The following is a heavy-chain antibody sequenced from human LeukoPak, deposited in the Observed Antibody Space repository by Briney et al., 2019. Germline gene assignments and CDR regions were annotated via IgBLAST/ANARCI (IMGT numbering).Heavy chain of an antibody. Sequence: GGSLRLSCAASGLSFSTSWMTWVRQAPGKGLEWVANIKEDGSVKNVVDSVGGRFTISRDNAKNSVYLQLSSLRADDTAVYCCARDSGYNALDVWGQGTMVTVS. CDR1: GLSFSTSW. V-gene: IGHV3-7*01. CDR2: IKEDGSVK. CDR3: ARDSGYNALDV. J-gene: IGHJ3*01. D-gene: IGHD3-22*01.